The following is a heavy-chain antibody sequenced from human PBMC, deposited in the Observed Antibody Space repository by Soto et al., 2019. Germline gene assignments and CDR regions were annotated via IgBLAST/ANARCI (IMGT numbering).Heavy chain of an antibody. CDR3: AREGERGYSYGAYYYGMDV. CDR2: IIPIFGTA. V-gene: IGHV1-69*01. J-gene: IGHJ6*02. D-gene: IGHD5-18*01. Sequence: VKVSFKVSGGTFSSYAISWVRQAPGQGLEWMGGIIPIFGTANYAQKFQGRVTITADESTSTAYMELSSLRSEDTAVYYCAREGERGYSYGAYYYGMDVWGQGTTVTVSS. CDR1: GGTFSSYA.